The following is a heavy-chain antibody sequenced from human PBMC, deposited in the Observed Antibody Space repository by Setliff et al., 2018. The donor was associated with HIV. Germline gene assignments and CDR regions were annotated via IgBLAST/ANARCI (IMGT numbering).Heavy chain of an antibody. CDR3: AAQDLDLVKYYYMDY. CDR2: LSSNGNT. Sequence: SETLSLTCSVSGAVISRSTHHWAWIRQPPGKGLEWIGALSSNGNTYFNLTLKSRVTLSIDSSKNLFSLKLNSLTAADTAVYFCAAQDLDLVKYYYMDYWGPGALVTVSS. D-gene: IGHD2-21*01. J-gene: IGHJ4*02. CDR1: GAVISRSTHH. V-gene: IGHV4-39*07.